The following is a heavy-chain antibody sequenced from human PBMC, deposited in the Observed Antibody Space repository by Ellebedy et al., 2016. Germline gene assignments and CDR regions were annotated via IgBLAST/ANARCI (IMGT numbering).Heavy chain of an antibody. CDR2: IDSGGSS. J-gene: IGHJ3*02. CDR1: GFTVTNDY. V-gene: IGHV3-53*01. Sequence: GGSLRLXXVGSGFTVTNDYMTWVRQAPGKGLEWVSVIDSGGSSYYADSVKGRFTISRDSPKNTLYLQMNSLRAEDTAVYYCATRHYGGFDIWGRGTMVTVSS. CDR3: ATRHYGGFDI. D-gene: IGHD4-23*01.